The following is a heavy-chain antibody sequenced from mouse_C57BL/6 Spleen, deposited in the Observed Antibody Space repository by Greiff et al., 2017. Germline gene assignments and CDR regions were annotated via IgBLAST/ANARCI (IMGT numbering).Heavy chain of an antibody. CDR3: AIPFITTVVAHFDY. V-gene: IGHV1-82*01. CDR1: GYAFSSSW. Sequence: QVQLKESGPELVKPGASVKISCKASGYAFSSSWMNWVKQRPGKGLEWIGRIYPGDGDTNYNGKFKGKATLTADKSSSTAYMQLSSLTSADSAVYFCAIPFITTVVAHFDYWGQGTTLTVSS. J-gene: IGHJ2*01. D-gene: IGHD1-1*01. CDR2: IYPGDGDT.